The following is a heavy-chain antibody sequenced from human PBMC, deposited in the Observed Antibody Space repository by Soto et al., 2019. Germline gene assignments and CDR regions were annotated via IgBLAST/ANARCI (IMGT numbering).Heavy chain of an antibody. J-gene: IGHJ6*03. D-gene: IGHD2-15*01. CDR2: IYSGGST. Sequence: GGSLRLSCAASGFTVSSNYMSWVRQAPGKGLEWVSVIYSGGSTYYADSVKGRFTISRDNSKNTLYLQMNSLRAEDTAVYFCASGRSWHWAYYMDVWGKGTTVTVSS. CDR1: GFTVSSNY. V-gene: IGHV3-66*01. CDR3: ASGRSWHWAYYMDV.